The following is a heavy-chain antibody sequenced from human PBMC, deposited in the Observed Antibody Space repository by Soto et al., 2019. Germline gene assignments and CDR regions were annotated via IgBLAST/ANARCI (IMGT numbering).Heavy chain of an antibody. CDR2: TYYRSKWYN. CDR1: GDSVSSNSAA. Sequence: SQTLSLTCAISGDSVSSNSAAWNWIRQSPSRGLEWLGRTYYRSKWYNDYAVSVKSRITINPDTYKNQFSLQLNSVTPEDTAVYYCARDLVVVPAATFYWFEPWGQGTLVTV. J-gene: IGHJ5*02. CDR3: ARDLVVVPAATFYWFEP. D-gene: IGHD2-2*01. V-gene: IGHV6-1*01.